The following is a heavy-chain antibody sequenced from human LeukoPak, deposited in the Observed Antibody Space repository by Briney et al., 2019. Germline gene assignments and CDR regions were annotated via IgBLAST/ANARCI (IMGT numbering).Heavy chain of an antibody. D-gene: IGHD3-22*01. J-gene: IGHJ4*02. CDR2: IYYSGST. CDR3: ARVGNYYDSSGYSEALDY. CDR1: GGSISSYY. Sequence: PSETLSLTCTVSGGSISSYYWSWIRQPPGKGLEWIGYIYYSGSTNYNPSLKSRVTISVDTSKNQFSLKLSSVTAADTAVYYCARVGNYYDSSGYSEALDYWGQGTLVTVSS. V-gene: IGHV4-59*12.